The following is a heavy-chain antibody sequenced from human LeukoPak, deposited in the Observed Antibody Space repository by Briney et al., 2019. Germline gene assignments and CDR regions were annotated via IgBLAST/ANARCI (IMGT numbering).Heavy chain of an antibody. V-gene: IGHV3-20*04. Sequence: PGGSLRLSCAASGFTFDDYAMSWVRQAPGKGLEWVSGINWNAGSTGYADSVKGRFTISRDNAKNSLYLQMNSLRAEDTAVYYCARILTGYYYFDYWGQGTLVTVSS. CDR1: GFTFDDYA. D-gene: IGHD3-9*01. J-gene: IGHJ4*02. CDR3: ARILTGYYYFDY. CDR2: INWNAGST.